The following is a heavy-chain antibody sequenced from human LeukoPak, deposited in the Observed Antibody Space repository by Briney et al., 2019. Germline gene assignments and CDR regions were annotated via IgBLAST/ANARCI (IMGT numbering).Heavy chain of an antibody. Sequence: PGGSLRLSCAASGFTFCSYGMHWVRQAPGKGLEWVAFIRYDGSNKYYADSVKGRFTISRDNAKNSLYLQMNSLRAEDTAVYYCARDYTYSSGGIYYDRFDYWGQGTLVTVSS. CDR1: GFTFCSYG. CDR3: ARDYTYSSGGIYYDRFDY. CDR2: IRYDGSNK. V-gene: IGHV3-30*02. D-gene: IGHD2-15*01. J-gene: IGHJ4*02.